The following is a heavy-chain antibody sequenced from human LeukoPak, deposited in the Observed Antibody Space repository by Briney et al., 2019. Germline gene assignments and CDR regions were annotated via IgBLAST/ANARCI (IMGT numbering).Heavy chain of an antibody. V-gene: IGHV5-51*01. CDR1: GYSFTSYW. J-gene: IGHJ4*02. CDR3: ARNYYRMGQYHFDY. D-gene: IGHD3-22*01. CDR2: IYPGDSDT. Sequence: GESLKISCKGSGYSFTSYWIGWVRLMPGKGLEWMGIIYPGDSDTRYSPSFQGQVTISADKSITTAYLQWSSLRASDSAMYYCARNYYRMGQYHFDYWGQGTLVTVSS.